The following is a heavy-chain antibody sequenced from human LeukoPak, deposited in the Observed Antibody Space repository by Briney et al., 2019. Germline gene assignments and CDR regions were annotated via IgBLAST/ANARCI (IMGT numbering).Heavy chain of an antibody. CDR1: GFTFSHYW. D-gene: IGHD2-8*01. CDR2: LNQDGSVQ. J-gene: IGHJ3*01. CDR3: ARDHNVADV. V-gene: IGHV3-7*01. Sequence: PGGSLRPSCVASGFTFSHYWMTWYRQAPGKGLEWVANLNQDGSVQLYGDSVRGRFTISRDNAKNSVYIQMNSLRVEDTAMYYCARDHNVADVWGQGTMVTVSS.